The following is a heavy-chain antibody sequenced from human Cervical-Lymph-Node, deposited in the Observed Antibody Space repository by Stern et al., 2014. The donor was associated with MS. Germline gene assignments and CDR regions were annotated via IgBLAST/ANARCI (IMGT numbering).Heavy chain of an antibody. CDR3: ARDRGKSSDGMDV. CDR2: IYNSGST. V-gene: IGHV4-31*03. Sequence: QVQLQESGPGLVKPSQTLSLTCTVAGFSIRSADYAWSWGRHRTGKCREWIGYIYNSGSTDYNPSLKSRVTISLDMSKNQFSLKLTSVTVADTAVYYCARDRGKSSDGMDVWGQGTTVTVSS. J-gene: IGHJ6*02. CDR1: GFSIRSADYA. D-gene: IGHD3-10*01.